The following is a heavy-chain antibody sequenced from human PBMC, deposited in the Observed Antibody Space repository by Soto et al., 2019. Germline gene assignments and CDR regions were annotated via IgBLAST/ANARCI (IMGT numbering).Heavy chain of an antibody. D-gene: IGHD2-2*01. CDR1: GFTFSSYG. Sequence: GGSLRLSCAASGFTFSSYGMHWVRQAPGKGLEWVAVISYDGSNKYYADSVKGRFTISGDNSKNTLYLQMNSLRAEDTAVYYCAKDEGWDIVVVPAAMSYFDYWGQGTLVTVSS. J-gene: IGHJ4*02. CDR2: ISYDGSNK. CDR3: AKDEGWDIVVVPAAMSYFDY. V-gene: IGHV3-30*18.